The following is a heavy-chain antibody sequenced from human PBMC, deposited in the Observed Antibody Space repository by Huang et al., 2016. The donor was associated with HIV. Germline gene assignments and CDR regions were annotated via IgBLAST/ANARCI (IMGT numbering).Heavy chain of an antibody. CDR1: GFTFSSYW. CDR3: ARDSQQWLVEDY. J-gene: IGHJ4*02. CDR2: INSDGSST. D-gene: IGHD6-19*01. Sequence: EVQLVESGGDLVQPGGSLRLSCAASGFTFSSYWMHWVRPAPGKGLVWVERINSDGSSTSYADSVKGRFTISRDNAKNTLYLQMNSLRAEDTAVYYCARDSQQWLVEDYWGQGTLVTVSS. V-gene: IGHV3-74*01.